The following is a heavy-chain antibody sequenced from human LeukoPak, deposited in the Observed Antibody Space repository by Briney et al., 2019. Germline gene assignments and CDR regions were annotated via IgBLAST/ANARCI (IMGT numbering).Heavy chain of an antibody. CDR3: ARDPEWLDAFDI. CDR1: GGSISSSNW. Sequence: PSETLSLTCAVSGGSISSSNWWSWVRQAPGKGLEWIGEIHHSGSSNYNPSLKSRVTISVDTSKNQFSLKLSSVTAADTAVYYCARDPEWLDAFDIWGQGTMVTVSS. CDR2: IHHSGSS. V-gene: IGHV4-4*02. D-gene: IGHD3-3*01. J-gene: IGHJ3*02.